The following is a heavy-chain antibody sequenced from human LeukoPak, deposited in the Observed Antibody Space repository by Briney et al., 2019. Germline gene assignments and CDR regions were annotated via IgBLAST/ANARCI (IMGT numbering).Heavy chain of an antibody. J-gene: IGHJ4*02. CDR3: ARGRGVVVAATLNY. CDR1: GYTFISYD. Sequence: ASVTVSCKASGYTFISYDINWVRQATGQGLEWMGWMNPNSGNTGYAQKFQGRVTMTRNTSISTAYMELSSLRSEDTAVYYCARGRGVVVAATLNYWGQGTLVTVSS. V-gene: IGHV1-8*01. D-gene: IGHD2-15*01. CDR2: MNPNSGNT.